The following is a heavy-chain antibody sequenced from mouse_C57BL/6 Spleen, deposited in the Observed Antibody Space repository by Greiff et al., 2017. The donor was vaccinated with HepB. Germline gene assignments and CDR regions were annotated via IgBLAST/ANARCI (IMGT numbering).Heavy chain of an antibody. CDR3: ARSTYYGSSYPYWYYDV. V-gene: IGHV1-50*01. J-gene: IGHJ1*03. D-gene: IGHD1-1*01. Sequence: QVQLQQPGAELVKPGASVKLSCKASGYTFTSYWMQWVKQRPGQGLEWIGEIDPSDSYTNYNQKFKGKATLTVDTSSSTAYMQLSSLTSEDSAVYYCARSTYYGSSYPYWYYDVWGTGTTVTVSS. CDR1: GYTFTSYW. CDR2: IDPSDSYT.